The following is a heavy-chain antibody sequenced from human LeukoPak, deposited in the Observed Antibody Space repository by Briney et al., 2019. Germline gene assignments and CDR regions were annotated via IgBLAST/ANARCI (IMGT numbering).Heavy chain of an antibody. CDR3: ARDRHIVVMTKGSGFDY. J-gene: IGHJ4*02. CDR2: ISSSSSYI. V-gene: IGHV3-21*01. Sequence: PGGSLRLSCAASGFTFSSYSMNWVRQAPGKGLERVSSISSSSSYIYYADSVKGRFTISRDNAKNSLYLQMNSLRVEDTAVYCCARDRHIVVMTKGSGFDYWGQGALVTVSS. D-gene: IGHD2-21*01. CDR1: GFTFSSYS.